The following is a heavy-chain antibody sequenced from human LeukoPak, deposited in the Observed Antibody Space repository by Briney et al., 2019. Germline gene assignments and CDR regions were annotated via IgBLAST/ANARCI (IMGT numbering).Heavy chain of an antibody. J-gene: IGHJ4*02. V-gene: IGHV1-46*01. CDR3: ARDWSTAMVIAY. CDR2: INPSGGST. D-gene: IGHD5-18*01. CDR1: GYTFTSYY. Sequence: GASVTVSCKASGYTFTSYYMHWVRQAPGQGLEWMGIINPSGGSTSYAQKFQGRVTMTRDMSTSTVYMELSSLRSEDTAVYYCARDWSTAMVIAYWGQGTLVTVSS.